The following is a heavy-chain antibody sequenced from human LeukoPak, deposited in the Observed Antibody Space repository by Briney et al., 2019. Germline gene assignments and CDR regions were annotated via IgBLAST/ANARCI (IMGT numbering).Heavy chain of an antibody. CDR2: IYDSGSS. Sequence: SETLSLTCTVSGGSISSYYWSWIRQPPGEGLEWIGYIYDSGSSNYNPSLKSRVTISVDTSKNQFSLKLSSVTAADTAVYYCARGRSGSSPYYYYYMDVWGKGTTVTVSS. J-gene: IGHJ6*03. V-gene: IGHV4-59*01. CDR1: GGSISSYY. D-gene: IGHD3-10*01. CDR3: ARGRSGSSPYYYYYMDV.